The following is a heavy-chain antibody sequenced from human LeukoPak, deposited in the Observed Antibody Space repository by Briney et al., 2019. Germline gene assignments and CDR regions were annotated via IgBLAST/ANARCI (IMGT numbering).Heavy chain of an antibody. CDR2: ITSGGDYI. CDR1: GFTFNTFN. J-gene: IGHJ4*02. Sequence: GGSLRLSCAASGFTFNTFNMNWVRQAPGKGLEWVSSITSGGDYIYYADSVKGRFTTSRDNAKNSLSLQLNSLRAEDTAVYYCARSSGWWSLGYWGQGTLVTVSS. V-gene: IGHV3-21*04. CDR3: ARSSGWWSLGY. D-gene: IGHD6-19*01.